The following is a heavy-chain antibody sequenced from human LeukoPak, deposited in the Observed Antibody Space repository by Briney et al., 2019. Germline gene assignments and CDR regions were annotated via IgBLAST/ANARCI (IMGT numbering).Heavy chain of an antibody. CDR3: ARYSGSNSFDY. J-gene: IGHJ4*02. V-gene: IGHV3-74*01. CDR1: GFTFSNYA. CDR2: INSDGSST. Sequence: GGSLRLSCAASGFTFSNYAMHWVRQAPGKGLVWVSRINSDGSSTIYADSVKGRFTISRDSAKNTLYLQMNSLRAEDTAVYYCARYSGSNSFDYWGQGTLVTVSS. D-gene: IGHD1-26*01.